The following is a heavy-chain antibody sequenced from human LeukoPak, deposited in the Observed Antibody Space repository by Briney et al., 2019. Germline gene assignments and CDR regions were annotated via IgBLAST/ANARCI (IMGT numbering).Heavy chain of an antibody. Sequence: ASVTVSCTVSGYTLTELSMHWVRQAPGKGLEWMGGFDPEDGETIYAQKFQGRVTMTEDTSTDTAYMELSSLRSEDTAVYYCATNYCSGGSCTDSIYYYYGMDVWGQGTTVTVSS. J-gene: IGHJ6*02. V-gene: IGHV1-24*01. D-gene: IGHD2-15*01. CDR1: GYTLTELS. CDR2: FDPEDGET. CDR3: ATNYCSGGSCTDSIYYYYGMDV.